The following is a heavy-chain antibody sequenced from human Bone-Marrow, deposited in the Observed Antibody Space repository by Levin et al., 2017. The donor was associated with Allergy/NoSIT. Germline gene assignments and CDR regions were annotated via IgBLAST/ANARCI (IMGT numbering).Heavy chain of an antibody. CDR3: SRAENNYGDYVTYGMDV. D-gene: IGHD4-17*01. V-gene: IGHV3-49*03. Sequence: GESLKISCTPSGFTFDYYAMSWFRQAPGKGLEWVGFIRGKAYGEAREYAASAKGRFSISTDESKSIAYLQMNSLKTEDTAIYYCSRAENNYGDYVTYGMDVWGQGTTVTVSS. CDR2: IRGKAYGEAR. CDR1: GFTFDYYA. J-gene: IGHJ6*02.